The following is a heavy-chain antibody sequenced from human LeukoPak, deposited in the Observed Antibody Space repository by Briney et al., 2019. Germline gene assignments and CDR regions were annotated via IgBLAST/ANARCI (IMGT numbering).Heavy chain of an antibody. V-gene: IGHV3-21*01. CDR2: ISSSSSYI. Sequence: GGSLRLSCAASGFTFSSYSMNWVRQAPGKGLEWVSSISSSSSYIYYADSVKGRFTISRDNSKNTLYLQMNSLRAEDTAVYYCARAAAGTFYYWGQGTLVTVSS. D-gene: IGHD6-13*01. CDR1: GFTFSSYS. CDR3: ARAAAGTFYY. J-gene: IGHJ4*02.